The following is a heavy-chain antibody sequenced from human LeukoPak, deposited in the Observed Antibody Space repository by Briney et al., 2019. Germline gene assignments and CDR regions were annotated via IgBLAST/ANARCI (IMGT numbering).Heavy chain of an antibody. CDR1: GFTFGKYW. V-gene: IGHV3-21*01. D-gene: IGHD6-6*01. J-gene: IGHJ4*02. CDR2: ISSSSSYI. Sequence: GGSLRLSCVASGFTFGKYWMSWVRQAPGKGLEWVSSISSSSSYIYYADPVKGRFTISRDNAKNSLYLQMNSLRAEDTAVYYCARGLVQDVGLDYWGQGTLVTVSS. CDR3: ARGLVQDVGLDY.